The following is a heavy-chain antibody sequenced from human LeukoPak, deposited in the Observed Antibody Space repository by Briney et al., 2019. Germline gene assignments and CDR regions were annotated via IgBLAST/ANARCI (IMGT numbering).Heavy chain of an antibody. V-gene: IGHV4-39*01. J-gene: IGHJ6*03. CDR2: IYYSGST. Sequence: PSETLSLTCTVSGGSISSSSYYWGWIRQPPGKGLEWVGSIYYSGSTYYNPSLKSRVTISVDTSKNQFSLKLSSVTAADTAVYYCARVPGYCSGGSCYYYYYYMDVWGKGTTVTISS. D-gene: IGHD2-15*01. CDR3: ARVPGYCSGGSCYYYYYYMDV. CDR1: GGSISSSSYY.